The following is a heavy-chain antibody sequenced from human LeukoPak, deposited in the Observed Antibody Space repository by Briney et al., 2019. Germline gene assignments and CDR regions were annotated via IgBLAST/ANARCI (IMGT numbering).Heavy chain of an antibody. Sequence: PGGSLRLSCAASGFTFSSYSMNWVRQAPGKGLEWVSYISSSSSTIYYADSVKGRFTISRDNAKNSLYLQMNSLRAEDTAVYYCARAWVTIFGVVSRFDPWGQGTLVTVSS. CDR3: ARAWVTIFGVVSRFDP. D-gene: IGHD3-3*01. V-gene: IGHV3-48*01. CDR1: GFTFSSYS. CDR2: ISSSSSTI. J-gene: IGHJ5*02.